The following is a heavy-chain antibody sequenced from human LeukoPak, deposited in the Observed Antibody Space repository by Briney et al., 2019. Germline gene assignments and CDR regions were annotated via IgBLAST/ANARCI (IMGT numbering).Heavy chain of an antibody. J-gene: IGHJ4*02. CDR1: GFTLSDLW. CDR3: TQLSRGF. V-gene: IGHV3-15*01. CDR2: LRPKGEDGAT. Sequence: GGSLRLSCVASGFTLSDLWMSWVRQAPGRGLECVGRLRPKGEDGATGYTEPRSGRFTVSRDDSKNTMYLEMRNLKTEDTGLYYCTQLSRGFWGQGTQVTVSS. D-gene: IGHD3-22*01.